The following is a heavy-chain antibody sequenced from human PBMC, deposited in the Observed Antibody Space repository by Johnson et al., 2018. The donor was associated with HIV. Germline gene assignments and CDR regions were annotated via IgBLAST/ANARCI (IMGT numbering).Heavy chain of an antibody. CDR1: GFTFSSYG. CDR3: ARDKQVLITTFDAFDI. J-gene: IGHJ3*02. D-gene: IGHD3-22*01. CDR2: ISSSGSTI. Sequence: VQLVESGGGVVQPGGSLRLSCAASGFTFSSYGMHWVRQAPGQGLEWVSYISSSGSTIYYADSVKGRFTISRDNAKNSLYLQMNSLRAEDTAVFYCARDKQVLITTFDAFDIWGQGTMVTVSS. V-gene: IGHV3-48*04.